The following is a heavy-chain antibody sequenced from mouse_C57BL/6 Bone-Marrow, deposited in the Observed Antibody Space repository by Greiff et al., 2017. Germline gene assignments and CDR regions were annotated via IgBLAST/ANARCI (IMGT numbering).Heavy chain of an antibody. J-gene: IGHJ2*01. V-gene: IGHV1-55*01. CDR1: GYTFTSYW. D-gene: IGHD2-4*01. CDR2: IYPGSGST. Sequence: VQLQQPGAELVKPGASVKMSCKASGYTFTSYWITWVKQRPGQGLEWIGDIYPGSGSTNYNEKFKSKATLTVDTSSSTAYMQLSSLTSEDSAVYYCARDDYDVGYFDYWGQGTTLTVSS. CDR3: ARDDYDVGYFDY.